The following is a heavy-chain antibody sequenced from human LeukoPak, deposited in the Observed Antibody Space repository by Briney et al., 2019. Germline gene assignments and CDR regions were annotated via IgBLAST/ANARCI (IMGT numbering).Heavy chain of an antibody. CDR2: IWYDGSNK. CDR3: AKAIPETDAFDI. Sequence: PGGSLRLSCAASGFTFSSCWMHWVRQAPGKGLEWVAVIWYDGSNKYYADSVKGRFTISRDNSKNTLYLQMSSLRAEDTAVYYCAKAIPETDAFDIWGQGTMVTVSS. V-gene: IGHV3-33*06. J-gene: IGHJ3*02. CDR1: GFTFSSCW.